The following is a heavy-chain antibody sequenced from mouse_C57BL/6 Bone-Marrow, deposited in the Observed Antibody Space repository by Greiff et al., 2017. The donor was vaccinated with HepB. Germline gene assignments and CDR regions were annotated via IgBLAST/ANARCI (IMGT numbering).Heavy chain of an antibody. CDR2: IDPENGDT. CDR1: GFNIKDDY. CDR3: TSYYYGSSDY. J-gene: IGHJ2*01. V-gene: IGHV14-4*01. D-gene: IGHD1-1*01. Sequence: EVKLQQSGAELVRPGASVKLSCTASGFNIKDDYMHWVKQRPEQGLEWIGWIDPENGDTEYASKFQGKATITADTSSNTAYLQLSSLTSEDTAVYYCTSYYYGSSDYWGQGTTLTVSS.